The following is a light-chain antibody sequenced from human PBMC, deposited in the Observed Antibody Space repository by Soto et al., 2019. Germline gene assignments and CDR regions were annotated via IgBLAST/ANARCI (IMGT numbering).Light chain of an antibody. CDR3: QQYTKWPR. CDR1: QSVGSK. Sequence: EIVMTQSPATRSVSPGERATLSCRASQSVGSKLAWYQQKPGQAPRLLIYGASTRANGIPARFSGTGSGTEFTLTISSLKSDDFALYYCQQYTKWPRFGPGTKVDSK. J-gene: IGKJ3*01. CDR2: GAS. V-gene: IGKV3-15*01.